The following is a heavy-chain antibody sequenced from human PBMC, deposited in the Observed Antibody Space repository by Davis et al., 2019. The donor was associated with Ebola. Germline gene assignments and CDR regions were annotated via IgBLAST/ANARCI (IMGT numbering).Heavy chain of an antibody. CDR2: IYPGDSDA. CDR1: GYKFSNYW. J-gene: IGHJ4*02. V-gene: IGHV5-51*01. D-gene: IGHD3-22*01. Sequence: GESLKISCQGTGYKFSNYWIVWVRQMPGKGLEWMGVIYPGDSDARYSPSFQGQVTISADKYISTAYLQWSSLKASDTATYYCARHSGYRSFDYWGQGTLVTVSS. CDR3: ARHSGYRSFDY.